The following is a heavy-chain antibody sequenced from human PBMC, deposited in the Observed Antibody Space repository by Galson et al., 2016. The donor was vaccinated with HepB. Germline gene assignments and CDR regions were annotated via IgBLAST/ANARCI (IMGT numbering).Heavy chain of an antibody. D-gene: IGHD3-22*01. CDR2: SHRGAT. CDR3: AICDYYDRSGYLN. J-gene: IGHJ1*01. V-gene: IGHV4-39*07. Sequence: SETLSLTCTVSGGAIADSSHHWGWMRQTPGKGLEWLASSHRGATYNGLSLNNRVTVSVDAAENRVSLRLSSVSAADTAVYYCAICDYYDRSGYLNWGQGTLVTVSS. CDR1: GGAIADSSHH.